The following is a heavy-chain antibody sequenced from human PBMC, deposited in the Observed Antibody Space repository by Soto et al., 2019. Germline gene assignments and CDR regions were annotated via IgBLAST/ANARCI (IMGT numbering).Heavy chain of an antibody. CDR1: DDSINSDKYY. Sequence: SETLSLTCSVSDDSINSDKYYWGWIRQPPGKGLEWIGSIYYRGNAYYNPSLQTRVTISLDKSKSQFSLKLNSVTAADSAVYFCARREGRATISYYFDFWGPGALVTVSS. J-gene: IGHJ4*02. CDR3: ARREGRATISYYFDF. CDR2: IYYRGNA. V-gene: IGHV4-39*01. D-gene: IGHD1-26*01.